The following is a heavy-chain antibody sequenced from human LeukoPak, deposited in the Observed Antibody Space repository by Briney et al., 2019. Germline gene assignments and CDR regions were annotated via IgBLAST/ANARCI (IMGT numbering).Heavy chain of an antibody. CDR3: AKDVSQYTMVRGGFPTSLVDH. V-gene: IGHV3-23*01. CDR1: GFTFSNYA. CDR2: ISGSGTST. Sequence: GGSLRLSCAASGFTFSNYAMSWVRQAPGKGLKWVSGISGSGTSTFYADSVKGRFTLSRDNSKNNLYLQMNSLRAEDTAVYFCAKDVSQYTMVRGGFPTSLVDHWGQGILVTVSS. D-gene: IGHD3-10*01. J-gene: IGHJ4*02.